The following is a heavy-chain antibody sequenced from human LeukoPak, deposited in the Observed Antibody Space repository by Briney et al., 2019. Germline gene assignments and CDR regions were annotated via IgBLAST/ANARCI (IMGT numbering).Heavy chain of an antibody. CDR1: GFTFTTYW. J-gene: IGHJ4*02. V-gene: IGHV3-7*01. CDR2: IRQDESEK. Sequence: SGGSLRLSCAASGFTFTTYWMSWVRQAPGKGLEWVANIRQDESEKYYVDSVKGRFTISRDNTKKSLYLQMNSLRAEDTAVYYCARSLGCSSSSCYMDYWGQGTLVTVSS. CDR3: ARSLGCSSSSCYMDY. D-gene: IGHD2-2*02.